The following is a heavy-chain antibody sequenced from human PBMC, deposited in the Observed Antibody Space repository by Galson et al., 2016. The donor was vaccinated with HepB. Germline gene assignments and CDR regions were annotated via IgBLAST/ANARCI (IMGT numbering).Heavy chain of an antibody. CDR3: AKDQGILRHFDWLTYDAFDM. CDR2: ISTNGISQ. CDR1: GFTFSKYA. V-gene: IGHV3-30*18. J-gene: IGHJ3*02. D-gene: IGHD3-9*01. Sequence: SLRLSCAASGFTFSKYALHWVRQAPGKGLEWVAVISTNGISQNHEHSVKGRFTVYRDNSKNTVDLQMNSLRPDDTAVYYCAKDQGILRHFDWLTYDAFDMWGQGTTVTVSS.